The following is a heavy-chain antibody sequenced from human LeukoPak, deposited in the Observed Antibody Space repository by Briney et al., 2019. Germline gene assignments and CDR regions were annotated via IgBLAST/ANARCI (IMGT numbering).Heavy chain of an antibody. CDR3: AKEYSSGWPFDY. V-gene: IGHV3-33*06. CDR2: IWYDGSNK. D-gene: IGHD6-19*01. CDR1: GFTFSSYG. J-gene: IGHJ4*02. Sequence: GGSLRLSCAASGFTFSSYGMHWVRQAPGKGLEWVAVIWYDGSNKYYADSVKGRFTISRDNSKNMMYLQMNSLKVEDTAVYYCAKEYSSGWPFDYWGQGTLVTVSS.